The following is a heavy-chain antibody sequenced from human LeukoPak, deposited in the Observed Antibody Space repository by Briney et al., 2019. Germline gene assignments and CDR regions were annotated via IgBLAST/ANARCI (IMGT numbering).Heavy chain of an antibody. V-gene: IGHV4-34*01. Sequence: SETLSLTCAVYGGSFSGYYWSWIRQPPGKGLEWIGEINHSGSTNYNPSLKSRVTISVDTSKNQFSLKLSSVTAADTAVHYCARGRITIFGVDYYYYYYGMDVWGQGTTVTVSS. CDR1: GGSFSGYY. CDR3: ARGRITIFGVDYYYYYYGMDV. J-gene: IGHJ6*02. CDR2: INHSGST. D-gene: IGHD3-3*01.